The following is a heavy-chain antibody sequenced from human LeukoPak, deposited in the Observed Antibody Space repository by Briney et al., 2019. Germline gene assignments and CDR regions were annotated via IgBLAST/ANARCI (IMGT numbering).Heavy chain of an antibody. V-gene: IGHV3-23*01. J-gene: IGHJ6*02. D-gene: IGHD6-13*01. CDR3: AKVKGSSSTGNGMDV. Sequence: GGSLRLSCVASGFAFSNYTMTWVRQAPGKGLEWVSTISSLGSYIYYADSAKGRLAISRDDSKNTLYLQMNNLRGEDTAVYFCAKVKGSSSTGNGMDVWGQGTTVTVSS. CDR1: GFAFSNYT. CDR2: ISSLGSYI.